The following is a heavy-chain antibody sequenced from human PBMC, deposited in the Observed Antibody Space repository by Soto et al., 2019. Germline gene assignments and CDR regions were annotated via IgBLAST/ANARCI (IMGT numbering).Heavy chain of an antibody. Sequence: GGSLRLSCAASGFTFSSYSMNWVRQAPGKGLEWVSSISSSSSYIYYADSVKGRFTISRDNAKNSLYLQMNSLRAEDTAVYYCARDRKPEGGNITIFGVVILYYYGMDVWGQGTTVTVSS. CDR2: ISSSSSYI. CDR3: ARDRKPEGGNITIFGVVILYYYGMDV. J-gene: IGHJ6*02. V-gene: IGHV3-21*01. D-gene: IGHD3-3*01. CDR1: GFTFSSYS.